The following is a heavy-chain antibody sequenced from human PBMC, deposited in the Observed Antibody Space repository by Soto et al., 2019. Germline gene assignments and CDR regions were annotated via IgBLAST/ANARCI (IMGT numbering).Heavy chain of an antibody. D-gene: IGHD6-13*01. V-gene: IGHV1-46*01. CDR2: INPNGGST. Sequence: QVQLVQSGAEVKKPGASVKLSCKASGYTFTNYYIHWVRQAPGQRLEWMAIINPNGGSTNYAQKFQGRVTLTRDTSTSTVYMDLSSLKSEDTAVYYCARGLAAGAYWGQGTLVTVSS. CDR1: GYTFTNYY. CDR3: ARGLAAGAY. J-gene: IGHJ4*02.